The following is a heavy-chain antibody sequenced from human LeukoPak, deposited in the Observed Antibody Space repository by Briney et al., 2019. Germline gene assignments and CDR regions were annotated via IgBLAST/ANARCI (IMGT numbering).Heavy chain of an antibody. Sequence: GGSLRLSCAASGFIFSSYGMHWVRQAPGKGLEWVAVIWYDGSNKYYADSLKGRFTISRDTSKNTLYLQMNSLRAEDTAVYYCAKRHYYYGSGSPNWFDPWGQGTLVTVSS. V-gene: IGHV3-33*06. D-gene: IGHD3-10*01. CDR2: IWYDGSNK. CDR1: GFIFSSYG. J-gene: IGHJ5*02. CDR3: AKRHYYYGSGSPNWFDP.